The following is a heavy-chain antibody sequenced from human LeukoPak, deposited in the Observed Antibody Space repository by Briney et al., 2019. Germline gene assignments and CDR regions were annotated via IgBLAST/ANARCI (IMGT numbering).Heavy chain of an antibody. CDR1: GGSISSYY. CDR3: ARAKMEVAYYDSSGYYYYYYGMDV. CDR2: IYYSGST. D-gene: IGHD3-22*01. Sequence: SETLSLTCTVSGGSISSYYWSWIRQPPGKGLEWIGYIYYSGSTNYNPSLKSRVTISVDTSKNQFSLKLSSVTAADTAVYYCARAKMEVAYYDSSGYYYYYYGMDVWGQGTTVTVSS. J-gene: IGHJ6*02. V-gene: IGHV4-59*01.